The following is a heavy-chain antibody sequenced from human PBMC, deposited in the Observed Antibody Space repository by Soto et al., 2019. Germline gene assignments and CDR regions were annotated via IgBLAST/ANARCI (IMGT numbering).Heavy chain of an antibody. Sequence: EVQLVESGGGLVQPGGSLRLSCAASGFTFSSYIMDWVRQAPGKGLEWVSYISGSSSTIYYADPVKGRFTISRDNAMNSLYLQMNSLRDEDTAVYYCARHAAGAVAGLEYWGQGTLVTVSS. CDR3: ARHAAGAVAGLEY. J-gene: IGHJ4*02. CDR1: GFTFSSYI. CDR2: ISGSSSTI. V-gene: IGHV3-48*02. D-gene: IGHD6-19*01.